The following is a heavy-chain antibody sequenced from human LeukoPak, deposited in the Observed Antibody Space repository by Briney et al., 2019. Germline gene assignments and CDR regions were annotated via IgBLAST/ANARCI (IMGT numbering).Heavy chain of an antibody. CDR2: IYYSGST. J-gene: IGHJ4*02. Sequence: SETLSLTCTVSGGSINSSSYYWGWIRQPPGKGLEWIGSIYYSGSTYYNPSLKSRVTISVDTSKNQFSLKLSSVTAADTAVYYCARDYYDSSGYPGFDYWGQGTLVTVSS. CDR3: ARDYYDSSGYPGFDY. V-gene: IGHV4-39*07. CDR1: GGSINSSSYY. D-gene: IGHD3-22*01.